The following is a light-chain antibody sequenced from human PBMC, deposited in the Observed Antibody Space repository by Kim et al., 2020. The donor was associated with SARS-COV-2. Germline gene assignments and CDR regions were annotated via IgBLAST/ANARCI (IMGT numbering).Light chain of an antibody. CDR2: QDT. CDR1: KLGNKY. CDR3: QAWDNSTAV. V-gene: IGLV3-1*01. J-gene: IGLJ3*02. Sequence: SYELTQPPSVSVSPGQTASITCSGDKLGNKYACWYQQKPGQSPVLIIYQDTKRPSGIPERFSGSNSGNTATLTISGTQAMVEADYYGQAWDNSTAVFSGGTQLTVL.